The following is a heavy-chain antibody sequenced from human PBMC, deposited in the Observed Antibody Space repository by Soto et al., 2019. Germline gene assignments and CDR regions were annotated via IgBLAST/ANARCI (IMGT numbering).Heavy chain of an antibody. Sequence: EVQLVESGGGLVQPGRSLRLSCVGSGFRFDDHAMHWVRQTPGKGLEWVSGLGWNSGGIDYADFVKGRFTISRDNAKNSLYLQMNSLRPEDTALYFCARLRYSSDSGTFDYWGQGTLVTVSS. D-gene: IGHD3-22*01. CDR2: LGWNSGGI. V-gene: IGHV3-9*01. J-gene: IGHJ4*02. CDR3: ARLRYSSDSGTFDY. CDR1: GFRFDDHA.